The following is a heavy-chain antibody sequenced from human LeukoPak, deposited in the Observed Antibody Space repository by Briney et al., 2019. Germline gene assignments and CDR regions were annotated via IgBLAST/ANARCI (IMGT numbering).Heavy chain of an antibody. Sequence: GGSLRLSCAASGFTFDDYSMSWVRQAPGKGLEWVSGINWNGGSTGYADSVKGRFTISRDNAKNSLYLQMNSLRAEDTALYYCARAGYCSGGSCPHYYYYYYMDVWGKGTTVTVSS. J-gene: IGHJ6*03. CDR2: INWNGGST. CDR3: ARAGYCSGGSCPHYYYYYYMDV. D-gene: IGHD2-15*01. CDR1: GFTFDDYS. V-gene: IGHV3-20*04.